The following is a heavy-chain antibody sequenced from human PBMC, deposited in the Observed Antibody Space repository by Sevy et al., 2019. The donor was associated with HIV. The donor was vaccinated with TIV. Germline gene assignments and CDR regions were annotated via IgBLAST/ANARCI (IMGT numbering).Heavy chain of an antibody. V-gene: IGHV3-7*01. CDR2: INQDGSEI. Sequence: GGSLRLSCVGSGISISSHWMNWVRQSPGKGLEWVANINQDGSEIYYVDSVKGRFTISRENAKNSGYLQMHSLRVEDSGVYYCARAMGVWGQGNPGHRLL. CDR1: GISISSHW. CDR3: ARAMGV. J-gene: IGHJ4*01.